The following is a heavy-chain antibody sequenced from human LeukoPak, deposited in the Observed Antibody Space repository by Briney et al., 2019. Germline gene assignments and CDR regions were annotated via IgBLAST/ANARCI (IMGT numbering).Heavy chain of an antibody. V-gene: IGHV3-21*05. CDR3: GKDPNGNFIGAFDF. Sequence: GGSLRLSCAASGFTFSSYSMNWVRQAPGKGLEWVSYISSSSSYIYYADSVKGRFTISRDNSKNTLYLQMNGLRAEDTAVYYCGKDPNGNFIGAFDFWGQGTMVTVSS. D-gene: IGHD4-23*01. CDR1: GFTFSSYS. CDR2: ISSSSSYI. J-gene: IGHJ3*01.